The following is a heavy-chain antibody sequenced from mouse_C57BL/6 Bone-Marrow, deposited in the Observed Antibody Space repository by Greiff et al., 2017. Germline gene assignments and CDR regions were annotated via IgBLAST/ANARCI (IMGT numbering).Heavy chain of an antibody. V-gene: IGHV1-64*01. CDR1: GYTFTSYW. D-gene: IGHD4-1*01. CDR2: IHPNSGST. CDR3: ARAGHTGFYAMDY. J-gene: IGHJ4*01. Sequence: QVQLQQPGAELVKPGASVKLSCKASGYTFTSYWMHWVKQRPGQGLEWIGMIHPNSGSTNYNEKFKSKATLTVDKSSSTAYMQLSSLTSEDSAVYYCARAGHTGFYAMDYRGQGTSVTVSS.